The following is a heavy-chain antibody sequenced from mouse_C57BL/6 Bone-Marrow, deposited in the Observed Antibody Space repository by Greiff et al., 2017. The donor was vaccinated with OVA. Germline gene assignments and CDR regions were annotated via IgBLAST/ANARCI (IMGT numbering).Heavy chain of an antibody. CDR2: IDPETGGT. Sequence: QVQLQQSGAELVRPGASVTLSCKASGYTFTDYEMHWVKQTPVHGLEWIGAIDPETGGTAYNQKFKGKAILTADKSSSTAYMELRSLTSEDSAVYYCTRSLYGSRYFDVWGTGTTVTVSS. D-gene: IGHD1-1*01. CDR3: TRSLYGSRYFDV. V-gene: IGHV1-15*01. CDR1: GYTFTDYE. J-gene: IGHJ1*03.